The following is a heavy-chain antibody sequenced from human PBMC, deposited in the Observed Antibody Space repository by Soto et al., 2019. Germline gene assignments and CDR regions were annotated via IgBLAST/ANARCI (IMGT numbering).Heavy chain of an antibody. CDR2: INPSGGST. V-gene: IGHV1-46*01. J-gene: IGHJ4*02. CDR1: VYTFPSYY. D-gene: IGHD6-19*01. Sequence: ASLRVSCKAFVYTFPSYYIDWRRQPPEQGLEWMGIINPSGGSTSYAQKFQGRVTMTRDTSTSTVYMELSSLRSEDTAVYYCARVTPVKKWQWLVPFDYWGQGTLVTVSS. CDR3: ARVTPVKKWQWLVPFDY.